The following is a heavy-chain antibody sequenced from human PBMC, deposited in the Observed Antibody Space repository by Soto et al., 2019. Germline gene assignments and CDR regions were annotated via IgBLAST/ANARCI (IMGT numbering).Heavy chain of an antibody. Sequence: QVQLQESGPGLVKPSETLSLTCTVSGGSFKSGSYSWSWIRQPPGKGLEWFGYVYHTGRTSYNPSVKSPVSISMDTSKNQFSLNLDSVTAADTAVYFCARDFAYFDSWGQGTLVTVSS. CDR3: ARDFAYFDS. D-gene: IGHD3-3*01. V-gene: IGHV4-61*01. CDR1: GGSFKSGSYS. J-gene: IGHJ4*02. CDR2: VYHTGRT.